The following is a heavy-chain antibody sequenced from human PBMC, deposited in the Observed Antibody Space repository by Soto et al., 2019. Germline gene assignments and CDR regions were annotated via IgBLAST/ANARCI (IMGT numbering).Heavy chain of an antibody. J-gene: IGHJ5*02. D-gene: IGHD3-3*01. CDR3: ARVSGAYDFWSGYSLSP. V-gene: IGHV1-18*01. Sequence: ASVKVSCKASGYTFTSYGISWVRQAPGQGLEWMGWISAYNGNTKYAQKLQGRVTITRDTSASTAYMELSSLRSEDTAVYYCARVSGAYDFWSGYSLSPWGQGTLVTVSS. CDR1: GYTFTSYG. CDR2: ISAYNGNT.